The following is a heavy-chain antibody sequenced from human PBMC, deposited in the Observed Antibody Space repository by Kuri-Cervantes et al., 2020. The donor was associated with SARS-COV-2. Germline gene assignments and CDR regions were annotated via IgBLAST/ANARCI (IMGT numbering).Heavy chain of an antibody. CDR1: GFTVSSNY. V-gene: IGHV3-53*01. CDR3: ARTNSGSFYFDY. Sequence: GESLKISCAASGFTVSSNYMSWVRQAPGKGLEWVSVIYSGGSTYYADSVKGRFTISRDNYKNTLYLQMNSLRAEDTAVYYCARTNSGSFYFDYWGQGTLVTVSS. CDR2: IYSGGST. J-gene: IGHJ4*02. D-gene: IGHD1-26*01.